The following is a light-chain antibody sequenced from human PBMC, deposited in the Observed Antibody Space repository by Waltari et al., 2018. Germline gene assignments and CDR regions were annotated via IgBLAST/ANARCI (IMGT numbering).Light chain of an antibody. J-gene: IGKJ4*01. CDR2: HAS. CDR3: QQRANWPPLT. V-gene: IGKV3-11*01. Sequence: EIVLTQSPATLSLSPGERATLSCRASQSVSNFLAWYQQKPGQAPSLLIYHASNRATGIPARFSGRGSGTDFTLTISSLEPGDSAVYYCQQRANWPPLTFGGGTRVEI. CDR1: QSVSNF.